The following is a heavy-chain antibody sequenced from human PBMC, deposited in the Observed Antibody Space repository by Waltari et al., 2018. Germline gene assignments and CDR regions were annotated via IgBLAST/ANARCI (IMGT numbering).Heavy chain of an antibody. D-gene: IGHD3-22*01. Sequence: EVQLVESGGGLVQPGRSLRLSCTASGFTFGDYAMSWFRQAPGRGLEWVGFIRSKAYGGTTEYAASVKGSSTSSRDDSKSIVYLQMNSLKTEDTSVYYCTRVTPDYYDSSGLDYWGQGTLVTVSS. V-gene: IGHV3-49*03. CDR1: GFTFGDYA. CDR2: IRSKAYGGTT. CDR3: TRVTPDYYDSSGLDY. J-gene: IGHJ4*02.